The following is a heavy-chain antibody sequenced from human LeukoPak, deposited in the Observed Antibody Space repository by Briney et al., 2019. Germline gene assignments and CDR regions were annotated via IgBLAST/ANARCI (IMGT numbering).Heavy chain of an antibody. CDR1: GGSISSGSYY. V-gene: IGHV4-39*01. CDR2: IYYSGST. D-gene: IGHD3-3*01. CDR3: ARTSACDFWSGYSYYYYGMDV. Sequence: SETLSLTCTVSGGSISSGSYYWGWIRQPPGKGLEWIGSIYYSGSTYYNPSLKSRVTISVDTSKNQFSLKLSSVTAADTAVYYCARTSACDFWSGYSYYYYGMDVWGQGTTVTVSS. J-gene: IGHJ6*02.